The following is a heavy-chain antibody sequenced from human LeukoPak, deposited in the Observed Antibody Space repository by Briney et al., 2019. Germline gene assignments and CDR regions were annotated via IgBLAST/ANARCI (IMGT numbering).Heavy chain of an antibody. J-gene: IGHJ4*02. D-gene: IGHD6-13*01. V-gene: IGHV3-23*01. CDR2: ISDNGGST. CDR3: AKPPPDRRSWLFDY. Sequence: PGGCRRLSCAAAGFTSSTYFTRWVRHAPGGGLGWASTISDNGGSTYYTDSGKGRFTLSRDKSKNTLYLQMNSHRGEGPAVYHCAKPPPDRRSWLFDYWGQRTLVTVSS. CDR1: GFTSSTYF.